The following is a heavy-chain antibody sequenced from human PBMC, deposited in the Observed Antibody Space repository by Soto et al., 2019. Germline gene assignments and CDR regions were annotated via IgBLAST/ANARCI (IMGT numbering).Heavy chain of an antibody. Sequence: GGCLRLSCAASGFTFSSYAMSWVRQAPGKGLEWVSAISGSGGSTYYADSVKGRFTISRDNSKNTLYLQMNSLRAEDTAVYYCAKDRRYCSSTSCYNYFDYWGQGTLVTVSS. CDR1: GFTFSSYA. V-gene: IGHV3-23*01. CDR2: ISGSGGST. CDR3: AKDRRYCSSTSCYNYFDY. D-gene: IGHD2-2*02. J-gene: IGHJ4*02.